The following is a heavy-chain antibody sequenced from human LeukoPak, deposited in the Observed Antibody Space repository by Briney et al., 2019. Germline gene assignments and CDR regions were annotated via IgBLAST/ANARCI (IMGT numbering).Heavy chain of an antibody. Sequence: SQTLSLTCAVSGDSITSGTYYWSWIRQPAGKGLEWIGHIYSGGSTNYNPSLKSRVTISVDTSKNQFSLKLSSVTAADTAVYYCARDRSVGIYYFDYWGQGTLVTVS. CDR3: ARDRSVGIYYFDY. J-gene: IGHJ4*02. CDR2: IYSGGST. V-gene: IGHV4-61*09. D-gene: IGHD1-26*01. CDR1: GDSITSGTYY.